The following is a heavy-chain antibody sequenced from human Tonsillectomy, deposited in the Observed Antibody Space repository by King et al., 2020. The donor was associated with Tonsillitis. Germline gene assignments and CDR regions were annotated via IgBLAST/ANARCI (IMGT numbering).Heavy chain of an antibody. D-gene: IGHD1-7*01. CDR2: ISYDGSNK. Sequence: VQLVESGGGVVQPGGSLRLSCAASGFTFSSYAMHWVRQAPGKGLEWVAVISYDGSNKYYADSVKGRFTISRDNSKNTLYLQMNSLRAEDTAVYFCASLTGPTDYYYYYMDVWGKGTTVTVSS. CDR1: GFTFSSYA. V-gene: IGHV3-30-3*01. J-gene: IGHJ6*03. CDR3: ASLTGPTDYYYYYMDV.